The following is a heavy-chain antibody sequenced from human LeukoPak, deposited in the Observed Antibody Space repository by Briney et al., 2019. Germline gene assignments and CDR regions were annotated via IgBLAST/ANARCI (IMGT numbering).Heavy chain of an antibody. CDR3: ARDPVYYDSSGYYSPYDY. Sequence: SETLSLICTVSGGSILSSSYYWGWIRQPPGKRLEWIGSIYYSGSTHYNPSLKSRVTISVDTSKNQFSLKLSSVTAADTAVYYCARDPVYYDSSGYYSPYDYWGQGTLVTVSS. CDR2: IYYSGST. V-gene: IGHV4-39*07. CDR1: GGSILSSSYY. D-gene: IGHD3-22*01. J-gene: IGHJ4*02.